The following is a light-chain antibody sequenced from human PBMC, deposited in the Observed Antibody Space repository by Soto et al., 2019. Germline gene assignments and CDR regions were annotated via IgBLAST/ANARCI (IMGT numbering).Light chain of an antibody. Sequence: DIQMTQSPSSLSASVGDRVTIACRASQSISRYLNWYQQKPGKAPKLLIYSTSSLQSGVPSRVSGSGSGTDFTLTISSLQPEDFATYYCQQSYSAPWTLGPGTKVEIK. CDR1: QSISRY. CDR2: STS. CDR3: QQSYSAPWT. J-gene: IGKJ1*01. V-gene: IGKV1-39*01.